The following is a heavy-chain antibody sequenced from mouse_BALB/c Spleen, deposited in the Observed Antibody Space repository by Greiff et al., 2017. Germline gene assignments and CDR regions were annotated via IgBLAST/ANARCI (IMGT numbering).Heavy chain of an antibody. D-gene: IGHD1-1*01. J-gene: IGHJ1*01. CDR1: GDSITSGY. V-gene: IGHV3-8*02. CDR2: ISYSGST. CDR3: ARCGTTVVAWYFDV. Sequence: VQLKESGPSLVKPSQTLSLTCSVTGDSITSGYWNWIRKFPGNKLEYMGYISYSGSTYYNPSLKSRISITRDTSKNQYYLQLNSVTTEDTATYYCARCGTTVVAWYFDVWGAGTTVTVSS.